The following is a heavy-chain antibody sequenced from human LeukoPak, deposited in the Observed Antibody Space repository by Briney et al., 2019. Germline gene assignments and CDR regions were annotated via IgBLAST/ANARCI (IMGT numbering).Heavy chain of an antibody. Sequence: GGSLRLSCAASGFTFSSYAMSWVRQAPGKGLEWVSAISGSGGSTYYADSVKGRFTISRDNSKNTLYLQMNSLRAEDTAVYYCARYCSSTSCYRSPDAFDIWGQGTMVPVSS. J-gene: IGHJ3*02. CDR3: ARYCSSTSCYRSPDAFDI. CDR2: ISGSGGST. CDR1: GFTFSSYA. D-gene: IGHD2-2*01. V-gene: IGHV3-23*01.